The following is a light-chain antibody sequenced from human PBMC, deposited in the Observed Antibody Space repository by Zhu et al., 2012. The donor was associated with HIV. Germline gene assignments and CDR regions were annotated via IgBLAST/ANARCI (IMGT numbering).Light chain of an antibody. V-gene: IGKV3-20*01. J-gene: IGKJ4*01. Sequence: EIVLTQSPGTLSLSPGERATLSCRASQSVSSNYLARYQQKPGQAPRLLIYGASSRATGIPDRFSGSGFGTDFTLTISRLEPEDFAVYYCQQYGSSPTFGGGTKVEIK. CDR2: GAS. CDR1: QSVSSNY. CDR3: QQYGSSPT.